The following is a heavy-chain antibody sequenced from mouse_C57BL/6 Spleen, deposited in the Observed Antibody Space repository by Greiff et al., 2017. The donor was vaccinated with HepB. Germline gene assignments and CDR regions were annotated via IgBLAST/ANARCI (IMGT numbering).Heavy chain of an antibody. CDR3: ARHEAYYYGSSYGYFDY. D-gene: IGHD1-1*01. J-gene: IGHJ2*01. CDR2: ISSGGSYT. Sequence: DVQLVESGGDLVKPGGSLKLSCAASGFTFSSYGMSWVRQTPDKRLEWVATISSGGSYTYYPDSVKGRFTISRDNAKNTLYLQMSSLKSEDTAMYYCARHEAYYYGSSYGYFDYWGQGTTLTVSS. V-gene: IGHV5-6*01. CDR1: GFTFSSYG.